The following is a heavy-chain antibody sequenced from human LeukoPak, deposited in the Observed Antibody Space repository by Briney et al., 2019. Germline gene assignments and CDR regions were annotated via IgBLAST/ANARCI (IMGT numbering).Heavy chain of an antibody. CDR3: ARAWVDTATTLFDY. D-gene: IGHD5-18*01. CDR2: ISSSSSTI. V-gene: IGHV3-48*04. Sequence: GGSLRLSCAASGFTFSSYSMNWVRQAPGKGLEWVSYISSSSSTIYYADSVKGRFTISRDNAKNSLYLQMNSLRAEDTAVYYCARAWVDTATTLFDYWGQGTLVTVSS. CDR1: GFTFSSYS. J-gene: IGHJ4*02.